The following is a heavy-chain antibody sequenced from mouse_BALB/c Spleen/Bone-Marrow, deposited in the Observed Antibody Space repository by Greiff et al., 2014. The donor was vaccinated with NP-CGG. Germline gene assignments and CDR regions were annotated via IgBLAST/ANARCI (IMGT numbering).Heavy chain of an antibody. CDR3: ARWHYGNYYYAMDY. D-gene: IGHD2-1*01. V-gene: IGHV1-9*01. Sequence: VKLQESGAELMKPGASVKISCKAPGYTFSSYWLEWVIQRPGHGLEWIGEILPGSGSFNYNEKFKGKATFTADTSSNIAYMQLSSLTSEDSAVYYCARWHYGNYYYAMDYWGQGTSVTVSS. CDR2: ILPGSGSF. J-gene: IGHJ4*01. CDR1: GYTFSSYW.